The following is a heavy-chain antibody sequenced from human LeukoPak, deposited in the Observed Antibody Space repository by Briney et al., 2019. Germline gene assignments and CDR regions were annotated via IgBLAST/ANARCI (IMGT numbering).Heavy chain of an antibody. CDR2: ISYSGST. D-gene: IGHD4-23*01. CDR3: ARMGVVGNPFDY. Sequence: SETLSLTCTVSGGSISRYYWSWIQQLPGKGLEWIGYISYSGSTNYNPSLKSRVTISVDTSKNQFSLELSSVTAADTAVYYCARMGVVGNPFDYWGQGTLVTVSS. CDR1: GGSISRYY. V-gene: IGHV4-59*01. J-gene: IGHJ4*02.